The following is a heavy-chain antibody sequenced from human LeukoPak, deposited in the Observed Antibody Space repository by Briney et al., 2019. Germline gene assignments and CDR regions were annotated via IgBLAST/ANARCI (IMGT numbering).Heavy chain of an antibody. CDR3: AREAVDYGSGRADGMDV. V-gene: IGHV3-21*01. Sequence: PGGSLRLSCAASGFTFSSYSMKWVRQAPGKGLEWVSSISSSSSYIYYADSVKGRFTISRDNAKNSLYLQMNSLRAEDTAVYYCAREAVDYGSGRADGMDVWGQGTTVTVSS. CDR1: GFTFSSYS. CDR2: ISSSSSYI. J-gene: IGHJ6*02. D-gene: IGHD3-10*01.